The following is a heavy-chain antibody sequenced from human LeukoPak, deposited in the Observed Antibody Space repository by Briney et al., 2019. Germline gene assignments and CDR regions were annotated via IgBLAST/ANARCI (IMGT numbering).Heavy chain of an antibody. CDR3: ARLRSSIAAAGTNWFDP. V-gene: IGHV4-34*01. J-gene: IGHJ5*02. CDR2: INHSGST. D-gene: IGHD6-13*01. Sequence: SETLSLTCAVYGGSFSGYYWSWIRQPPGKGLEWIGEINHSGSTNYNPSLRSRVTISVDTSKNQFSLKLSSVTAADTAVYYCARLRSSIAAAGTNWFDPWGQGTLVTVSS. CDR1: GGSFSGYY.